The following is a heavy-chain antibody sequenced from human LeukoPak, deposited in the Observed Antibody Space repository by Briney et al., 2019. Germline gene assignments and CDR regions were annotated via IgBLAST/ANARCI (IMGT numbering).Heavy chain of an antibody. D-gene: IGHD3-9*01. J-gene: IGHJ3*02. CDR1: GFTFSSYS. CDR2: ISSSSNYI. CDR3: ARGSGLYDILTGTTDAFDI. V-gene: IGHV3-21*01. Sequence: TGGSLRLSCAASGFTFSSYSMNWVRQAPGKGLEWVSSISSSSNYIYYADSVKGRFTISRDNAKNSLYLQMNSLRAEDTAVYYCARGSGLYDILTGTTDAFDIWGQGTMVTVSS.